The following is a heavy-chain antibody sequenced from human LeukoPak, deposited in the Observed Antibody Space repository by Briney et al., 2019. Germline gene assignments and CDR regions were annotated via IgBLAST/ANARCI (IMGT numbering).Heavy chain of an antibody. CDR3: ARDARGDYFDY. CDR1: GFTFRSYW. V-gene: IGHV3-74*01. J-gene: IGHJ4*02. CDR2: INSDGSST. D-gene: IGHD3-10*01. Sequence: QPGGSLRLSCAASGFTFRSYWMHWVRQAPGKGLVWVSRINSDGSSTSYADSVKGRFTISRDNAKNTLYLQMNSLRAEDTAVYYCARDARGDYFDYWGQGTLVTVSS.